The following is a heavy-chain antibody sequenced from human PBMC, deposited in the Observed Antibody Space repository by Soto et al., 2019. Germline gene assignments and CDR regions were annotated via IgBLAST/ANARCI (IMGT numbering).Heavy chain of an antibody. CDR2: IYGGGST. J-gene: IGHJ4*02. Sequence: GGSLRLSCAASGLIVSANYMSWVRQAPGKGLEWVSVIYGGGSTYYADSVKGRFTISKDNSKNTVYLQMNSLRPDDTAVYYCARARIFGVLKGSYYFDYWGQGTLVTVSS. V-gene: IGHV3-53*05. CDR3: ARARIFGVLKGSYYFDY. D-gene: IGHD3-3*02. CDR1: GLIVSANY.